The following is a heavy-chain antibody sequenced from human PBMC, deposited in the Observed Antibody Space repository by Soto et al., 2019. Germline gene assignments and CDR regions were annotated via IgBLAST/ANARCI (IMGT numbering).Heavy chain of an antibody. V-gene: IGHV3-33*01. CDR2: IWYDGSKK. J-gene: IGHJ6*02. Sequence: QVQLVESGGGVVQPGRSLRLSCAASGFTFSNYGMHWVRQAPGKGLEWVAVIWYDGSKKNYADSVKGRFTNYRENSKNALYMHRNSLRAEDTGVYYCARHYYGSPYDYGMDVWGQGTTVTVSS. D-gene: IGHD3-10*01. CDR1: GFTFSNYG. CDR3: ARHYYGSPYDYGMDV.